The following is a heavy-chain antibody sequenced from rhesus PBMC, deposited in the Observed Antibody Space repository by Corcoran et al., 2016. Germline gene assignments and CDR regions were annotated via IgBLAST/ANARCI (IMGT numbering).Heavy chain of an antibody. D-gene: IGHD6-31*01. Sequence: EVQLVESGGGVSKRGGSLRRSCSVAGLTFCDYYMHWVRQASGKGLEWVSRISNGGGTTWYADSVKGRFTISRENAKNTLYLQMDSLRAEDTAVYYCARELVAAGLRAFDSWGQGVLVTVSS. V-gene: IGHV3-59*01. CDR2: ISNGGGTT. CDR1: GLTFCDYY. J-gene: IGHJ4*01. CDR3: ARELVAAGLRAFDS.